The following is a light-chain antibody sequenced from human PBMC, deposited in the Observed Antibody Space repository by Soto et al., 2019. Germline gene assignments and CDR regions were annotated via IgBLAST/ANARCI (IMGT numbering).Light chain of an antibody. CDR2: GAS. V-gene: IGKV3-15*01. CDR3: QQYNNLPRRALT. Sequence: EIVMTQSPATLSVSPGERATLSCRASQSVSSNLAWYQQKPGQAPRLLIYGASTRATGIPARFSGSGSGTEFTLTISSLQSEDFAVDYCQQYNNLPRRALTFGGGTKVDIK. CDR1: QSVSSN. J-gene: IGKJ4*01.